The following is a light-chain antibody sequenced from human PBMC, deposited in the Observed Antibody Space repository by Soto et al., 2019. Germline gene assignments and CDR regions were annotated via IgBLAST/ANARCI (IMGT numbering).Light chain of an antibody. V-gene: IGKV3-20*01. J-gene: IGKJ1*01. CDR2: GAS. Sequence: EIFLTQSPGTLSLCPWEIATLSWRASQSVSNNYLAWYQQKPGQAPRLLIYGASNRATGIPDRFSGSGSGTDFTLTISRLEPEDFAVYYCQQYGSSGTFGQGTKVDIK. CDR1: QSVSNNY. CDR3: QQYGSSGT.